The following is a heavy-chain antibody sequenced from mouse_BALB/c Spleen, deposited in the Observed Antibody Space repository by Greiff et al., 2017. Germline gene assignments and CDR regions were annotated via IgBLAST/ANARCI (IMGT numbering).Heavy chain of an antibody. D-gene: IGHD2-1*01. CDR2: IRLKSNNYAT. J-gene: IGHJ4*01. Sequence: EVQRVESGGGLVQPGGSMKLSCVASGFTFSNYWMNWVRQSPEKGLEWVAEIRLKSNNYATHYAESVKGRFTISRDDSKSSVYLQMNNLRAEDTGIYYCTRLYYGNYVYAMDYWGQGTSVTVSS. CDR1: GFTFSNYW. V-gene: IGHV6-6*02. CDR3: TRLYYGNYVYAMDY.